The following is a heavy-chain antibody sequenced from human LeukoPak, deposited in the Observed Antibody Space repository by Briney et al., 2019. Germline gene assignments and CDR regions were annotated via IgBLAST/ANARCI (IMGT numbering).Heavy chain of an antibody. Sequence: ASETLSLTCTVSGVSISSYYWSWIRQPPGKGLEWIGYIYYSGSTNYNPSLKSRVTISVDTSKNQFSLKLSSVTAADTAVYYCARHEGGGSSWSPYNWFDPWGQGTLVTVSS. J-gene: IGHJ5*02. CDR1: GVSISSYY. D-gene: IGHD6-13*01. CDR3: ARHEGGGSSWSPYNWFDP. CDR2: IYYSGST. V-gene: IGHV4-59*08.